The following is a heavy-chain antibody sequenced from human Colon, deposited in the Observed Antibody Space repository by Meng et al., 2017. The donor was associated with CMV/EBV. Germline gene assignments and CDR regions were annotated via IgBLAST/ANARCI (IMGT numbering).Heavy chain of an antibody. J-gene: IGHJ6*02. CDR3: ARRGAWGDYYGLDV. V-gene: IGHV4-31*03. CDR1: GVSISTGGYY. Sequence: SETLSLTCTVSGVSISTGGYYWNWIRQHPGKGPEWIGYIHYSGRNDYNSSLKSRVTISPDYSKNQVSLKLTSVTAADTAVYFCARRGAWGDYYGLDVWGPGTTVTVSS. CDR2: IHYSGRN. D-gene: IGHD7-27*01.